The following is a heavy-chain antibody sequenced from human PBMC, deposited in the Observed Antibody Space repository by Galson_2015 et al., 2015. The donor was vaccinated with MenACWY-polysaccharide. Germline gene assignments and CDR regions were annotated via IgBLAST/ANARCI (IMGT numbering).Heavy chain of an antibody. D-gene: IGHD1-26*01. CDR3: ATVRPGYASKWDYFEY. CDR2: TNQDGSAK. Sequence: SLRLSCAASGFTFNSYWMTWIRQTPGTGLEWVANTNQDGSAKYYADSVKGRLTISRDNAKNSLFLQMSSLRAEDTAVYYCATVRPGYASKWDYFEYWGRGTLVTVSS. CDR1: GFTFNSYW. J-gene: IGHJ4*02. V-gene: IGHV3-7*01.